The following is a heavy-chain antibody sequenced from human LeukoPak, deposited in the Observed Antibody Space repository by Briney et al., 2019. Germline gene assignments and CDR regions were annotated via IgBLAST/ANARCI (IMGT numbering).Heavy chain of an antibody. Sequence: GGSLRLSCAASGFTFSSYEMNWVRQAPGKGLEWVSYISSSGSTIYYADSVKGRFTISRDNAKNPLYLQMNSLRAEDTAVYYCASLRITAIKDYWGQGTLVTVSS. CDR1: GFTFSSYE. D-gene: IGHD5-18*01. J-gene: IGHJ4*02. CDR2: ISSSGSTI. V-gene: IGHV3-48*03. CDR3: ASLRITAIKDY.